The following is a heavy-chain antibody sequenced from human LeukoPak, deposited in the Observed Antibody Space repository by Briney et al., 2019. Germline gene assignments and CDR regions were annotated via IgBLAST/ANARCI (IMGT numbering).Heavy chain of an antibody. Sequence: GGSLRLSCAASGFTFRSYGMHWVRQAPGKGLEWVAFIRYDGNNKYYADSVKGRFTIARDNSKNTLSLQMNSLRGEDTAVYYCAKDLYGSGSLFDYWGQGTLVTVSS. V-gene: IGHV3-30*02. CDR1: GFTFRSYG. CDR3: AKDLYGSGSLFDY. D-gene: IGHD3-10*01. J-gene: IGHJ4*02. CDR2: IRYDGNNK.